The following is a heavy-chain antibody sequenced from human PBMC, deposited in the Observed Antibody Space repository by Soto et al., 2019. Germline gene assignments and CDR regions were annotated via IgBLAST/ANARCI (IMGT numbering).Heavy chain of an antibody. CDR3: ARVHLSGGIRPGYYFDY. V-gene: IGHV4-34*01. J-gene: IGHJ4*02. D-gene: IGHD1-26*01. CDR1: GGSFSGYY. Sequence: QVQLQQWGAGLLKPSETLSLTCAVYGGSFSGYYWSWIRQPPGKGLEWIGEINHSGSTNYNPSLKSRVTRSVDTSKNQFSLKLSSVTAADTAVYYCARVHLSGGIRPGYYFDYWGQGTLVTVSS. CDR2: INHSGST.